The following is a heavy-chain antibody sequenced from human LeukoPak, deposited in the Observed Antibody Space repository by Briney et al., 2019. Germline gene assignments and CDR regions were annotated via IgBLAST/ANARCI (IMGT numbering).Heavy chain of an antibody. CDR3: AKGLLGWFDP. CDR1: GFSFSSYA. CDR2: ISGSGGST. D-gene: IGHD1-26*01. J-gene: IGHJ5*02. Sequence: TGGSLRLSCAASGFSFSSYAMSWVRQAPGKGLEWVSAISGSGGSTYYADSVKGRFTISRDNSKNTLYLQMNSLRAEDTAVYYCAKGLLGWFDPWGQGTLVTVSS. V-gene: IGHV3-23*01.